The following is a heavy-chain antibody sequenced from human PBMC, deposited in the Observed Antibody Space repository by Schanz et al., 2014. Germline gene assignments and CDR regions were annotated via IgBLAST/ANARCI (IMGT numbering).Heavy chain of an antibody. Sequence: QVQLVQSGAEVKKPGASVKVSCKASGYTFTSYGISWVRQAPGQGLEWMGWISAYNGNTKYPQKLQGRVTMTTDTSTSTAYMELRSLRSDYTAVYYCARDAADFYDILTEEDYWGQGTLVTVSS. V-gene: IGHV1-18*01. CDR1: GYTFTSYG. D-gene: IGHD3-9*01. CDR2: ISAYNGNT. CDR3: ARDAADFYDILTEEDY. J-gene: IGHJ4*02.